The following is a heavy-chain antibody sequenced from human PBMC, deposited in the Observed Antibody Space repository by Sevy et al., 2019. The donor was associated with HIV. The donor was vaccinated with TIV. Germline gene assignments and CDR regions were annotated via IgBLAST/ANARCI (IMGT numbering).Heavy chain of an antibody. D-gene: IGHD3-10*01. Sequence: GGSLRLSCAASGFTFGSYAIHWVRQAPGKGLEWVAVISYDGNNKYYADSVQGRFTVSRDNSKNTLYVQMNSLRAEDTAVYYCAKDHNLWSEGGFLHHWGQGTLVTVSS. CDR2: ISYDGNNK. J-gene: IGHJ1*01. V-gene: IGHV3-30*18. CDR3: AKDHNLWSEGGFLHH. CDR1: GFTFGSYA.